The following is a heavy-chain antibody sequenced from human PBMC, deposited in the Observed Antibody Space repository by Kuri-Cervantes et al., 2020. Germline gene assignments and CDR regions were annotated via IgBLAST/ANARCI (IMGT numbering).Heavy chain of an antibody. J-gene: IGHJ4*02. CDR3: ARGGGDADYKWLVFDF. D-gene: IGHD6-19*01. Sequence: ASVKVSCKASGYMFTGYYMHWVRQAPGQGLEWMGWINPDSGGTNYAQRFQGRVTITTDESTRTAYMELSSLRSEDTAVYYCARGGGDADYKWLVFDFWGQGTLVTVSS. CDR2: INPDSGGT. V-gene: IGHV1-2*02. CDR1: GYMFTGYY.